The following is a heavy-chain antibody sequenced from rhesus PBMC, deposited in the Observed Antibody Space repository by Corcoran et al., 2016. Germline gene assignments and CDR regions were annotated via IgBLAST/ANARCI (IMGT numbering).Heavy chain of an antibody. Sequence: EVQLVESGGGLVQPGGSLRLSCAASGFTFSSYDMSWVRQDLGKGLEGVSSHSNHGKTINFAEAGKGRVTISREKVQNSLCLQMNSLKTEDTAVYYCTRSSGWYYFDYWGQGVLVTVSS. J-gene: IGHJ4*01. V-gene: IGHV3S4*01. D-gene: IGHD6-31*01. CDR2: HSNHGKTI. CDR3: TRSSGWYYFDY. CDR1: GFTFSSYD.